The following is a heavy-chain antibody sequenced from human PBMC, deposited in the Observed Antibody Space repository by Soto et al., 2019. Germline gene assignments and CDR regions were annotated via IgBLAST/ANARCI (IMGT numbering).Heavy chain of an antibody. CDR3: AKDNGRCCDWLRVGDASDI. CDR2: ISYDGSNK. Sequence: QVQLVESGGGVVQPGRSLRLSCAASGFTFSSYGMHWVRQAPGKGLEWVAVISYDGSNKYYADSVKGRLTISRDNSKNTLYLQMTSLRGEDTGVYYWAKDNGRCCDWLRVGDASDIWGQGTMVTVSS. V-gene: IGHV3-30*18. D-gene: IGHD5-12*01. CDR1: GFTFSSYG. J-gene: IGHJ3*02.